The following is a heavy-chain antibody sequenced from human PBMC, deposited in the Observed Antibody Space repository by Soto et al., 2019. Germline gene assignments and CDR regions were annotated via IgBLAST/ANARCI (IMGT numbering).Heavy chain of an antibody. J-gene: IGHJ4*02. CDR3: ASRPPYPY. V-gene: IGHV3-48*01. CDR1: GFTFSSYS. Sequence: EVQLVESGGGLVQPGGSLRLSCAASGFTFSSYSMNWVRQAPGKGLEWVSYISSSSSTIYYADSVTGRFTSSRDNAKNSLYLQMNSLRAEDTDVYYCASRPPYPYWGQGTLVTVSS. CDR2: ISSSSSTI.